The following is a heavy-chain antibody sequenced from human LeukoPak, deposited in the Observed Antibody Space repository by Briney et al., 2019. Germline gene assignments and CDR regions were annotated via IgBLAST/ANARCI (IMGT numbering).Heavy chain of an antibody. CDR2: IWYDGSNK. CDR3: EKGSAGHRSHYYYMDV. CDR1: GFTFSSYG. J-gene: IGHJ6*03. Sequence: GGSLRLPCAASGFTFSSYGMHWIRQAPGKGLEWVAVIWYDGSNKYYADSVKGRFTISRDNSKNTLYLQMNSLRAEDTAVYYCEKGSAGHRSHYYYMDVWGKGTTVTVSS. V-gene: IGHV3-33*06. D-gene: IGHD6-13*01.